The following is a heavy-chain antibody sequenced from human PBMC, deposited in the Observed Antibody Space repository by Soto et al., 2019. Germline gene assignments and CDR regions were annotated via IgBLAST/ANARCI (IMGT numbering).Heavy chain of an antibody. D-gene: IGHD6-25*01. CDR2: IYSGGYT. V-gene: IGHV3-53*01. CDR3: GSQRGGGGY. CDR1: GFTVSNNY. Sequence: EVQLVESGGGLIQPGGSLRLSCAVSGFTVSNNYMSWVRQAPGKGLEGVSVIYSGGYTAYGDSVKGRFTISRDNSKNTIYLKMKGRGADDRAVFYWGSQRGGGGYWGQGTLVTVSS. J-gene: IGHJ4*02.